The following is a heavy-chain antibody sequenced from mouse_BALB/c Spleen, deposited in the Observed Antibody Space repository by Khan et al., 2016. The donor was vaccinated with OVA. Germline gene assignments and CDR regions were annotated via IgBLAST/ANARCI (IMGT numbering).Heavy chain of an antibody. CDR2: ISYSGRT. Sequence: EVQLQESGPGLVKPSQSLSLTCTVTGYSITSDYAWNWIRQFPGNKLEWMGYISYSGRTSYNPSLKSRISITRDTSKNQFFLQLNSVTTEDAATHCCARSVTITTVVATDFDYWGQGTTLTVSS. CDR1: GYSITSDYA. V-gene: IGHV3-2*02. CDR3: ARSVTITTVVATDFDY. D-gene: IGHD1-1*01. J-gene: IGHJ2*01.